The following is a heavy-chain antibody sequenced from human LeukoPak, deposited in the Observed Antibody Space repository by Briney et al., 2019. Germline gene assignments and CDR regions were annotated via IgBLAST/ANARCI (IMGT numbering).Heavy chain of an antibody. V-gene: IGHV4-59*01. Sequence: PSETLSLTCTVSGGSISSYYWSWIRQPPGKGLEWIGYIYYSGSTNYNPSLKSRVTISVDTSKNQFSLKLSSETAADTAVYYCASETEGGTNAFDIWGQGTMVTVSS. J-gene: IGHJ3*02. D-gene: IGHD1-26*01. CDR2: IYYSGST. CDR3: ASETEGGTNAFDI. CDR1: GGSISSYY.